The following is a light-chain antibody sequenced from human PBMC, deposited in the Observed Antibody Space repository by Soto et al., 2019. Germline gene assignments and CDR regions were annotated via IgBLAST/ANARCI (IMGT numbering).Light chain of an antibody. CDR3: QERTGWPPWT. CDR2: STS. CDR1: QRFGSSN. V-gene: IGKV3D-20*02. J-gene: IGKJ1*01. Sequence: EIVLTQSPGTLSLSPGERGTLSCRASQRFGSSNLVWYQQKSGQAPRLLIYSTSSRATGIPDRFSGSGSGTDFTLTISSLEPEDFAVYYCQERTGWPPWTFGQGTKVEIE.